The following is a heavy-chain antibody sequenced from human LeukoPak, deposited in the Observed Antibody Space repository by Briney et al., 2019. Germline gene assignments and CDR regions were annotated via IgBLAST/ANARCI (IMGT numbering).Heavy chain of an antibody. CDR3: ARVYGCSNTSCYDYYYYGMDV. V-gene: IGHV3-48*03. Sequence: GGSLRLSCAASGFTFSSYEMNWVRQAPGKGLEWVSYISSSGSTIYYADSVKGRFTISRDNAKNSLYLQMNSLRAEDTAVYYCARVYGCSNTSCYDYYYYGMDVWGQGTTVTVSS. D-gene: IGHD2-2*01. CDR1: GFTFSSYE. CDR2: ISSSGSTI. J-gene: IGHJ6*02.